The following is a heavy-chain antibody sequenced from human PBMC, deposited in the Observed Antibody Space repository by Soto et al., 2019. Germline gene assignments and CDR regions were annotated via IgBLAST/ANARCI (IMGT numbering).Heavy chain of an antibody. CDR1: GGSFSGYY. CDR3: ARLVPLWLPYYFDY. J-gene: IGHJ4*02. CDR2: INHSGST. Sequence: SETLSLTCVVYGGSFSGYYWSWIRQPPKKGLEWIGEINHSGSTNYNPSLKSRVTISVDTSKNQFSLKLSSVTAADTAVYYCARLVPLWLPYYFDYWGQGTLVTVSS. D-gene: IGHD5-18*01. V-gene: IGHV4-34*01.